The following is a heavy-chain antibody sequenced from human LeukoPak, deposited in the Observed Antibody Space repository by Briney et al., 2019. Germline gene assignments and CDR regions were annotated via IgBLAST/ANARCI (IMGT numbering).Heavy chain of an antibody. J-gene: IGHJ6*02. CDR3: AKDPRVLMVYAPWDYYYYGMDV. CDR2: ISYDGSNK. V-gene: IGHV3-30-3*01. Sequence: PGGSLRLSCAASGFTFSSYAMHWVRQAPGKGLEWVAVISYDGSNKYYADSVKGRFTISRDNSKNTLYLQMNSLRAEDTAVYYCAKDPRVLMVYAPWDYYYYGMDVWGQGTTVTVSS. D-gene: IGHD2-8*01. CDR1: GFTFSSYA.